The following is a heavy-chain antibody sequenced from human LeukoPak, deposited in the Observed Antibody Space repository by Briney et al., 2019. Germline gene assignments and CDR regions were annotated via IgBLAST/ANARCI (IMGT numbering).Heavy chain of an antibody. V-gene: IGHV3-21*01. CDR2: ISSSSSYI. Sequence: PGGSLRLSCAASGFTFSSYSMNWVRQAPGKGLEWVSSISSSSSYIYYADSVKGRFTISRDNAKNSLSLQMNSLRVDDTAVYYCARNQHWSRDIWGQGILVTVSS. CDR3: ARNQHWSRDI. D-gene: IGHD2-8*02. J-gene: IGHJ4*02. CDR1: GFTFSSYS.